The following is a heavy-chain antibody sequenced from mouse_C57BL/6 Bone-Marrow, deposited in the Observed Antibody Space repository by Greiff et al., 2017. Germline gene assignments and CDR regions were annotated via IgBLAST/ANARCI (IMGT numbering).Heavy chain of an antibody. V-gene: IGHV14-4*01. D-gene: IGHD2-4*01. CDR3: TTPITRGY. Sequence: EVQLQQSGAELVRPGASVKLSCTASGFNIKDDYMHWVKQRPEQGLEWIGWIDPENGDTEYASKFQGKATITADTSSNTAYLQLSSLTSEDTAVYYCTTPITRGYWGQGTTLTVSS. J-gene: IGHJ2*01. CDR2: IDPENGDT. CDR1: GFNIKDDY.